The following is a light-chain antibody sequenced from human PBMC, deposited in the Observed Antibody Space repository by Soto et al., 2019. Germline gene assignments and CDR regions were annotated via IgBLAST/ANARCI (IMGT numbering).Light chain of an antibody. Sequence: IVLTQSPVTLSLSPGERSTLSCRASQSVSSSYLAWYQQKPGQAPRLLIYGASSRATGIPDRFSGSGSGTDFTFTISRLEPEDFAVYYCQQYGSSTPWTFGQGTKVDIK. CDR2: GAS. J-gene: IGKJ1*01. V-gene: IGKV3-20*01. CDR1: QSVSSSY. CDR3: QQYGSSTPWT.